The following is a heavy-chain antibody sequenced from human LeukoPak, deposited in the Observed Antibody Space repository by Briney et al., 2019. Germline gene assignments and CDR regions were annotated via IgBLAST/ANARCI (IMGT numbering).Heavy chain of an antibody. CDR1: GFTFSSYE. CDR3: ARDRRFVAAARTGYFDY. V-gene: IGHV3-48*03. CDR2: ISSSGSTI. Sequence: PGGSLRLSCAASGFTFSSYEMNWVRQAPGKGLEWVSYISSSGSTIYYADSVKGRFTISRDNSKNTLYLQMNSLRAEDTAVYYCARDRRFVAAARTGYFDYWGQGTLVTVSS. J-gene: IGHJ4*02. D-gene: IGHD6-13*01.